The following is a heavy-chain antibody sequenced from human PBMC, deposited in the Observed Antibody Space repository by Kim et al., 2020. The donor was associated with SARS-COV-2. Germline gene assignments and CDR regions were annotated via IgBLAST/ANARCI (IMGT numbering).Heavy chain of an antibody. Sequence: YAQKFQGRVTITADESTSTAYMELSSLRSEDTAVYYCVIGAGGAPYYFDYWGQGTLVTVSS. V-gene: IGHV1-69*01. J-gene: IGHJ4*02. D-gene: IGHD3-16*01. CDR3: VIGAGGAPYYFDY.